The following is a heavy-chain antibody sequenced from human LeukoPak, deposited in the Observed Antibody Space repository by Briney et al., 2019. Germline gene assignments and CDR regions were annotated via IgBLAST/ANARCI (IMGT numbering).Heavy chain of an antibody. J-gene: IGHJ4*02. CDR3: AREEFPVAHFDY. CDR1: GFTFSSYS. V-gene: IGHV3-21*01. D-gene: IGHD3-10*01. Sequence: GGSLRLFCAASGFTFSSYSMNWVRQAPGKGLEWVSSISSSSSYIYYADSVKGRFTISRDNAKNSLYLQMNSLRAEDTAVYYCAREEFPVAHFDYWGQGTLVTVSS. CDR2: ISSSSSYI.